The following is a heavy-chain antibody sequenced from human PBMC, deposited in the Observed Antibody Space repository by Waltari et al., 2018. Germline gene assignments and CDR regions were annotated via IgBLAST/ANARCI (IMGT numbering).Heavy chain of an antibody. D-gene: IGHD3-22*01. CDR1: GGSFSGYY. J-gene: IGHJ5*02. Sequence: QVQLQQWGAGLLKPSETLSLTCAVYGGSFSGYYWSWIRQPPGKGLEWIGEINQSGSTNYNPAPKSRVTISVDTSKNQFSLKLSSVTAADTAVYYCARGRLRITMIKGNWFDPWGQGTLVTVSS. CDR2: INQSGST. CDR3: ARGRLRITMIKGNWFDP. V-gene: IGHV4-34*01.